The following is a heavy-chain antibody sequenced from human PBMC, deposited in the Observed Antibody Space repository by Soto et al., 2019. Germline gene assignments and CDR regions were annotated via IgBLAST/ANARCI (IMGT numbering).Heavy chain of an antibody. D-gene: IGHD2-2*01. V-gene: IGHV4-59*08. Sequence: SETLSLTCTVSGGSIDPYYWSWIRQPPGKGLVWIGYIYNSGSTNYNPSLKSRVTISVDTSKNQFSLKVSSVTAADTAVYYCARLGGYCIGTSCYGYYGMDVWGQGTTVTVSS. J-gene: IGHJ6*02. CDR1: GGSIDPYY. CDR2: IYNSGST. CDR3: ARLGGYCIGTSCYGYYGMDV.